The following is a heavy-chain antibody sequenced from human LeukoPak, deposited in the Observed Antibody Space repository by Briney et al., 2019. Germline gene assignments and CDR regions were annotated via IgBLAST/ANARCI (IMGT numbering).Heavy chain of an antibody. CDR2: ISGSGGST. J-gene: IGHJ4*02. CDR3: ARWTSRVYYLDY. V-gene: IGHV3-23*01. CDR1: GFTFSSYA. Sequence: GGSLRLSCAASGFTFSSYAMSWVRQAPGKGLEWVSAISGSGGSTYYADSVKGRFTISRDNSKNTLYLQMNSLRAEDTAVYYCARWTSRVYYLDYWGQGTLVTVSS. D-gene: IGHD6-6*01.